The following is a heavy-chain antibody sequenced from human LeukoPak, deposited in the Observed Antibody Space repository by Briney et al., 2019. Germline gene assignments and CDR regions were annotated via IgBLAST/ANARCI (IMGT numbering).Heavy chain of an antibody. D-gene: IGHD5-18*01. CDR1: GFTFRSYW. CDR2: VNSDGTT. Sequence: PGGSLRLSCAASGFTFRSYWMHWVRQVPGKGLVWVSLVNSDGTTSHADSVKGRFTISRDNSKNTLYLQMNSLRAEDTAVYYCARVGVGGYSYGYLEYYFDYWGQGTLVTVSS. CDR3: ARVGVGGYSYGYLEYYFDY. J-gene: IGHJ4*02. V-gene: IGHV3-74*01.